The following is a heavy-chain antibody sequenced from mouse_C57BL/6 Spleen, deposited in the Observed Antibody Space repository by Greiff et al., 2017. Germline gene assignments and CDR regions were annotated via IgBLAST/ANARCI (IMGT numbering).Heavy chain of an antibody. V-gene: IGHV1-53*01. J-gene: IGHJ1*03. Sequence: VQLQQPGTELVKPGASVKLSCKASGYTFTSYWMHWVKQRPGQGLEWIGNINPSNGGTNYNEKFKSKATLTVDKSSSTAYMQLSSLTSEDSAVYYCARCGYDGLVWYFDVWGTGTTVTVSS. CDR1: GYTFTSYW. CDR3: ARCGYDGLVWYFDV. CDR2: INPSNGGT. D-gene: IGHD2-2*01.